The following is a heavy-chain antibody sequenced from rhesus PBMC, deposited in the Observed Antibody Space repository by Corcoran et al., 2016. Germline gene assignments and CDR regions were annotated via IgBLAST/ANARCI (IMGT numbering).Heavy chain of an antibody. D-gene: IGHD6-31*01. CDR2: IRNKANGGTA. CDR3: ARAYYSSGEVSF. V-gene: IGHV3-116*02. J-gene: IGHJ4*01. Sequence: EVRLVESGGGLVQPGGSLRLSCAAAGFTFSADYLSWVRQAPGKGPEWVCFIRNKANGGTAEDAASVKGRFTSSRDDSKIIASLQMNSLKTEDTAVYYCARAYYSSGEVSFWGQGVLVTVSS. CDR1: GFTFSADY.